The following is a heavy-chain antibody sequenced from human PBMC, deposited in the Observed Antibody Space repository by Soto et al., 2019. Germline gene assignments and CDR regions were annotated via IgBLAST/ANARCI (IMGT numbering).Heavy chain of an antibody. Sequence: SETLSLTCSVLGGSISSGGYYWSWIRQHPGKGLEWIGYIYYSGSTYYNLSLKSRATISLDTSKNQFSLKLSSVTAADTDVYYCARRYGGALEYWGQGTLVTVSS. D-gene: IGHD4-17*01. V-gene: IGHV4-39*01. J-gene: IGHJ4*02. CDR1: GGSISSGGYY. CDR3: ARRYGGALEY. CDR2: IYYSGST.